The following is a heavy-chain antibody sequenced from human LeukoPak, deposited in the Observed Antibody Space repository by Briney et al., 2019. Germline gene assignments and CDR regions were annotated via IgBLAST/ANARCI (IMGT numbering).Heavy chain of an antibody. Sequence: SQTLSLTCTVSGGSISSYYWSWIRQPPGKGLEWIGYIYYSGSTNYNPSLKSRVTISVDTSKNQFSLKLSSVTAADTAVYYCARVLLNYGDYWFDYWGQGTLVTVSS. D-gene: IGHD4-17*01. CDR3: ARVLLNYGDYWFDY. CDR2: IYYSGST. J-gene: IGHJ4*02. CDR1: GGSISSYY. V-gene: IGHV4-59*01.